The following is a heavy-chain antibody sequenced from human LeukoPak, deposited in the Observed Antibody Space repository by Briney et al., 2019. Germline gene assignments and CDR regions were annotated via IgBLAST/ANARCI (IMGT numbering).Heavy chain of an antibody. Sequence: SVTLSLTCTVYGGSISSSNYYWAWIRQPPGKGLEWIGSIYYRKNTYYNPSLKSRVTISADTSKNQFSLTLGSVSATDTAVYYCASPRGFSYGYFDYWGQGTLVTVSS. V-gene: IGHV4-39*01. CDR3: ASPRGFSYGYFDY. D-gene: IGHD5-18*01. CDR2: IYYRKNT. CDR1: GGSISSSNYY. J-gene: IGHJ4*02.